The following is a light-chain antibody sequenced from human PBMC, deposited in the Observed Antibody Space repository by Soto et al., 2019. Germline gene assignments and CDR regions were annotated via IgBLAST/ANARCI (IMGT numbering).Light chain of an antibody. CDR1: RSFASSY. Sequence: DMVLTQSPGTLSLSPGERATLSCRASRSFASSYLGWYQQKPGQAPRLLLYAASKRATGIPDRFSGSGSATDFILTINRLEPEDSAVYYCQQYGSSPPYTFGQGTKVEI. CDR3: QQYGSSPPYT. V-gene: IGKV3-20*01. J-gene: IGKJ2*01. CDR2: AAS.